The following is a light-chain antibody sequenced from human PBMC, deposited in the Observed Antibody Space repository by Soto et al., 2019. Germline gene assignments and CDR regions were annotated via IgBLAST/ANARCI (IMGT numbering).Light chain of an antibody. CDR3: QQRSNWPPLT. CDR1: QSVKSA. V-gene: IGKV3-11*01. J-gene: IGKJ4*01. CDR2: DAS. Sequence: EIVMTQSPATLSASPGERATLSCSASQSVKSALAWYQQKPGQAPRLLVYDASNRATGIPARFRGSGSGTDFTLTISSLEPQDFAVYYCQQRSNWPPLTFGGGTKVDIK.